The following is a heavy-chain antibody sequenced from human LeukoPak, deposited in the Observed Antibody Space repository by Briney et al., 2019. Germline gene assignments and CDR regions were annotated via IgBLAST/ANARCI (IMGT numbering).Heavy chain of an antibody. CDR1: GFTFSSYG. Sequence: PGGSLRLSCAASGFTFSSYGMHWVRQAPGKGLEWVAFIRYDGSNKYYADSVKGRFTISRDNSKNTLYLQMNSLRAEDTAVYYCAKVGVEAAAGFSRPGYFDYWGQGTLVTVSS. D-gene: IGHD6-13*01. J-gene: IGHJ4*02. V-gene: IGHV3-30*02. CDR3: AKVGVEAAAGFSRPGYFDY. CDR2: IRYDGSNK.